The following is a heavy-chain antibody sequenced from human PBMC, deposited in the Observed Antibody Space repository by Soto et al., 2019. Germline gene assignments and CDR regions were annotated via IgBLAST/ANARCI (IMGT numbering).Heavy chain of an antibody. Sequence: EVLLLESGGGLVQPGGSLSLSCAASGFPFDTKAMSWVRQAPGKGLEWVSAITGPGSRTYYADSVKGRFTISRDNSKNTLSLQMSGLRADDTAVYYCAKWPVSFLDYYSGMDVWGQGTTVTVSS. CDR1: GFPFDTKA. J-gene: IGHJ6*02. CDR2: ITGPGSRT. V-gene: IGHV3-23*01. CDR3: AKWPVSFLDYYSGMDV. D-gene: IGHD3-3*02.